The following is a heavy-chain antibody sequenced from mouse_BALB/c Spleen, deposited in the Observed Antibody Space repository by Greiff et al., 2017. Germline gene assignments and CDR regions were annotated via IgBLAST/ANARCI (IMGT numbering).Heavy chain of an antibody. V-gene: IGHV5-4*02. Sequence: EVQLVESGGGLVKPGGSLKLSCAASGFTFSDYYMYWVRQTPEKRLEWVATISDGGSYTYYPDSVKGRFTISRDNAKNNLYLQMSSLKSEDTAMYYCARGLGQGYAMDYWGQGTSVTVSS. J-gene: IGHJ4*01. CDR2: ISDGGSYT. D-gene: IGHD4-1*01. CDR1: GFTFSDYY. CDR3: ARGLGQGYAMDY.